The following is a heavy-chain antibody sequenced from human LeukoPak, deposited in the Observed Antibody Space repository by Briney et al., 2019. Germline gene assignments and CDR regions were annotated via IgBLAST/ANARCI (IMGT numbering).Heavy chain of an antibody. CDR3: VKGEANHFDY. Sequence: QPGGSLRRSCSASGFTFSSYAMHWVRQAPGKGLEYVSAISSNGGSTYYADSVKGRFTISRDNSKNTLYLQMSSLRAEDTAVYYCVKGEANHFDYWGQGTLVTVSS. J-gene: IGHJ4*02. CDR2: ISSNGGST. CDR1: GFTFSSYA. D-gene: IGHD3-16*01. V-gene: IGHV3-64D*06.